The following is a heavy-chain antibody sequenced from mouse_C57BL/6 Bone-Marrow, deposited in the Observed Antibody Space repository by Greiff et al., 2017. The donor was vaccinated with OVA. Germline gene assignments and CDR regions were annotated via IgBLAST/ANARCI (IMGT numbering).Heavy chain of an antibody. D-gene: IGHD4-1*01. Sequence: QVQLQQPGAELVKPGASVKLSCTASGYTFTSYWIQWVKQRPGQSLEWIGEIDPSDGYTNYNQTFKGKATVTVDTSSSTANMQLSSLTSEDSAVYYCTGWEFADWGQGTLVTVSA. CDR3: TGWEFAD. J-gene: IGHJ3*01. CDR2: IDPSDGYT. CDR1: GYTFTSYW. V-gene: IGHV1-50*01.